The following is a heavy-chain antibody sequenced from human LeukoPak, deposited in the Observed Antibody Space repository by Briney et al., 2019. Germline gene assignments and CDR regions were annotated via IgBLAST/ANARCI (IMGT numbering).Heavy chain of an antibody. V-gene: IGHV3-23*01. Sequence: GGSLRLSCAASGFTFSSYAMSWVRQAPGKGLEWVSAISGSGGSTYYADSVKGRSTISRDNSKNTLYLQMNSLRAEDTAVYYCAKVGGYSYGPFDYWGQGTLVTVSS. CDR1: GFTFSSYA. J-gene: IGHJ4*02. D-gene: IGHD5-18*01. CDR3: AKVGGYSYGPFDY. CDR2: ISGSGGST.